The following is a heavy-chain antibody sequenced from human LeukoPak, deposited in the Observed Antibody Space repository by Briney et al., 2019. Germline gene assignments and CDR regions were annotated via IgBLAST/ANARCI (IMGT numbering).Heavy chain of an antibody. Sequence: GGSLRLSCAASGFTFSDYYMSWIRQAPGKGLEWVSYISGSGSTIYYADSVKGRFTISRDNAKNSLYLQMNSLRAEDTAVYYCARGGRFLEWSGGPVYYYYGMDVWGQGTTVTVSS. CDR2: ISGSGSTI. J-gene: IGHJ6*02. CDR3: ARGGRFLEWSGGPVYYYYGMDV. D-gene: IGHD3-3*01. V-gene: IGHV3-11*01. CDR1: GFTFSDYY.